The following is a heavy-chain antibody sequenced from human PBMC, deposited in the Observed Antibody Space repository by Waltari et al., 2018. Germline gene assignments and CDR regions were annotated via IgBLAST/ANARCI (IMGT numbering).Heavy chain of an antibody. CDR1: GGTFSSYT. J-gene: IGHJ1*01. D-gene: IGHD1-26*01. CDR3: ARDSGSYSAEYFQH. CDR2: IIPILGIA. V-gene: IGHV1-69*08. Sequence: QVQLVQSGAEVKKPGSSVKVSCKASGGTFSSYTISWVRQAPGQGLEWMGRIIPILGIANDAQKFQGRVTITADKSTSTAYMELSSLRSEDTAVYYCARDSGSYSAEYFQHWGQGTLVTVSS.